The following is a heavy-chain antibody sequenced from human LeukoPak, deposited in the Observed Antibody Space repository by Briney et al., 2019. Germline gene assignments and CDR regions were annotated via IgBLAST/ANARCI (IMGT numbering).Heavy chain of an antibody. Sequence: GGSLRLSCAASGFTFSGYTMNWVRQAPGKGLEWVSFIGTSGNTIYYADSVKGRFTVSRDNAKNSLYLQMNSLRAEDTAVYYCARDQWLDYWGQGTLVTVSS. CDR2: IGTSGNTI. CDR3: ARDQWLDY. J-gene: IGHJ4*02. V-gene: IGHV3-48*01. CDR1: GFTFSGYT. D-gene: IGHD6-19*01.